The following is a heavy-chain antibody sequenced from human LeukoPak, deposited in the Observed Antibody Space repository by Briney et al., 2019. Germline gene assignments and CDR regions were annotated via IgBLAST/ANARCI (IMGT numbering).Heavy chain of an antibody. CDR2: ISINTDT. J-gene: IGHJ4*02. V-gene: IGHV3-53*01. D-gene: IGHD1-1*01. CDR1: GIAVTGNY. CDR3: AIAQSWDELFDS. Sequence: GGSLRLSCAASGIAVTGNYMSWVRQPPGKGLEWVSFISINTDTFYADSVRGRFTISRDSSKNTLFLQMNSLRDEDSAVYYCAIAQSWDELFDSWGQGTLVTVSS.